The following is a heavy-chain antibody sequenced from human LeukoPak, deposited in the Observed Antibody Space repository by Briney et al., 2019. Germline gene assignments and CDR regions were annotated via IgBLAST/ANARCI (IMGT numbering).Heavy chain of an antibody. Sequence: GGSLRLSCAASGFTFISYWMSWVRQAPGKGLEWVANIKQDGSEKYYVGSVKGRFTISRDNAKNSLYLQMNSLRAEDTAVYYCARDRRGYYYGSGSYYFVHYYYYMDVWGKGTTVTVSS. V-gene: IGHV3-7*01. D-gene: IGHD3-10*01. CDR3: ARDRRGYYYGSGSYYFVHYYYYMDV. J-gene: IGHJ6*03. CDR2: IKQDGSEK. CDR1: GFTFISYW.